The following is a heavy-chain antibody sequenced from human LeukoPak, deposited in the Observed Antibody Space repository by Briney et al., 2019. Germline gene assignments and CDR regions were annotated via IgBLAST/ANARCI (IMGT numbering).Heavy chain of an antibody. CDR1: GFTFSSYG. J-gene: IGHJ4*02. D-gene: IGHD3-22*01. CDR2: IRYDGSNK. Sequence: GGSLRLSCAASGFTFSSYGMHWVRQAPGKGLEWVAFIRYDGSNKYYADSVKGRFTISRDNSKNTLYLQMNSLRAEDTAVYYCAKAYDSSGYYYYLDYWGQGALVTVSS. V-gene: IGHV3-30*02. CDR3: AKAYDSSGYYYYLDY.